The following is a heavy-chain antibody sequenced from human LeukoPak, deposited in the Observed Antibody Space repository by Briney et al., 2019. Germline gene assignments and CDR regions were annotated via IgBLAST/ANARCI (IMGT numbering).Heavy chain of an antibody. CDR2: VSGTGTA. D-gene: IGHD1-7*01. CDR1: TGSLNSYF. Sequence: PSETLSLTCTVSTGSLNSYFWTWVRQPAGKGLECIGRVSGTGTAYSNPSLESRVIISLDTSRNQFSLKLMSVTAADTAVYYCARGKELTGTSGHYSFDFWGQGTLVSVSS. V-gene: IGHV4-4*07. J-gene: IGHJ4*02. CDR3: ARGKELTGTSGHYSFDF.